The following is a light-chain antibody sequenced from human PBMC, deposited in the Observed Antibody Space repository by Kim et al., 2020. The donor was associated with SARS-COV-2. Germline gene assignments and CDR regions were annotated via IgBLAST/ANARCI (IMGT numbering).Light chain of an antibody. Sequence: QTATLTRTGNCNNVGNKGAVWLQQYQRHPPKLLSNRDNTRPSGLSAGLSASRSGNTASLTITGLQPEDEADYYCSAWDSSFSAWVFGGGTQLTVL. CDR3: SAWDSSFSAWV. CDR1: CNNVGNKG. J-gene: IGLJ3*02. V-gene: IGLV10-54*01. CDR2: RDN.